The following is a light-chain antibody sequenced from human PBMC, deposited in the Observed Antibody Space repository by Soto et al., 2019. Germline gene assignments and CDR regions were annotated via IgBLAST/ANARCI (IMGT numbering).Light chain of an antibody. J-gene: IGKJ1*01. Sequence: AIPMTQSPSSLSASVGDRVTITCRASQGIRNGLGWYQQKPGKAPNLLIYAASNLESGVPSRFSGSGSGTDFTLTISSLQPEDFATYYCLQDYNYPRTFGQGTKVEIK. CDR3: LQDYNYPRT. CDR1: QGIRNG. V-gene: IGKV1-6*01. CDR2: AAS.